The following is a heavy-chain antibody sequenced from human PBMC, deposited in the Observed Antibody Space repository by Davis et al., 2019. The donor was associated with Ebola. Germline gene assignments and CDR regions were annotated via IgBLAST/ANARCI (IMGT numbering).Heavy chain of an antibody. CDR1: GFTFDDYA. Sequence: PGGSLRLSCAASGFTFDDYAMHWVRQAPGKGLEWVSGISWDSGSIGYVDSVKGRFTISRDNAKKSLYLEMNSLRAEDTAVYYCATDNWGPALWGQGTLLTVSS. J-gene: IGHJ4*02. V-gene: IGHV3-9*01. CDR3: ATDNWGPAL. CDR2: ISWDSGSI. D-gene: IGHD3-16*01.